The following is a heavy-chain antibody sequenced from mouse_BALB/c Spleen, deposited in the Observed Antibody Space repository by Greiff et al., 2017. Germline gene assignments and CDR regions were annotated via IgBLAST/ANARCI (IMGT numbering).Heavy chain of an antibody. CDR2: ISSGGSYT. D-gene: IGHD1-1*01. CDR1: GFTFSSYT. CDR3: TRDRGYYGSSYYFDY. Sequence: EVMLVESGGGLVKPGGSLKLSCAASGFTFSSYTMSWVRQTPEKRLEWVATISSGGSYTYYPDSVKGRFTISRDNAKNTLYLQMSSLKSEDTAMYYCTRDRGYYGSSYYFDYWGQGTTLTVSS. V-gene: IGHV5-6-4*01. J-gene: IGHJ2*01.